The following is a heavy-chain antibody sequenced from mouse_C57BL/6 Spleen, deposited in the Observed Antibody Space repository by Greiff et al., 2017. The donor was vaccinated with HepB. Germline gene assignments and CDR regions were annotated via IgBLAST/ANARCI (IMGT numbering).Heavy chain of an antibody. J-gene: IGHJ4*01. CDR1: GYTFTSYW. V-gene: IGHV1-7*01. CDR2: INPSSGYT. Sequence: VQLQQSGAELAKPGASVKLSCKASGYTFTSYWMHWVKQRPGQGLEWIGYINPSSGYTKYNQKFKDKATLTADKSSSTAYMQLSSLTYEDSAVYYYARAITTVVRAMDYWGQGTSVTVSS. D-gene: IGHD1-1*01. CDR3: ARAITTVVRAMDY.